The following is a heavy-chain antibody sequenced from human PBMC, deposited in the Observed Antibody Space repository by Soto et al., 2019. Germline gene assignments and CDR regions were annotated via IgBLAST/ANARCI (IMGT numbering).Heavy chain of an antibody. D-gene: IGHD3-16*02. CDR1: GFTFAPYV. CDR3: ANAEHPRRSIGFDY. V-gene: IGHV3-23*01. CDR2: ISATGGST. J-gene: IGHJ4*02. Sequence: GSLRLSCAGCGFTFAPYVMTWVRQAPGKGLEWVSSISATGGSTYYAGSVKGRFTISRDNSKNTLYLQMNSLRAEDTAIYYCANAEHPRRSIGFDYWGQGTLVTV.